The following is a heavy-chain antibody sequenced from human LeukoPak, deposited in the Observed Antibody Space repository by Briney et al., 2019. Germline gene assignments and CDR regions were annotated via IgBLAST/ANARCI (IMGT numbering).Heavy chain of an antibody. V-gene: IGHV4-59*12. J-gene: IGHJ4*02. CDR2: IYYSGST. CDR1: GGSISSYY. D-gene: IGHD6-19*01. Sequence: SETLSLTCTVSGGSISSYYWSWIRQPPGKGLEWIGYIYYSGSTNYNPSLKSRVTISVDTSKNQFSLKLSSVTAADTAVYYCARDGGSGWYGDYYFDYWGQGTLVTVSS. CDR3: ARDGGSGWYGDYYFDY.